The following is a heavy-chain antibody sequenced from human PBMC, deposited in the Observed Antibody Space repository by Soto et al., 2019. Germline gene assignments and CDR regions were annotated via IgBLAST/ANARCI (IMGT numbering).Heavy chain of an antibody. J-gene: IGHJ4*02. CDR2: ISTTSSYI. D-gene: IGHD6-25*01. CDR3: ARDGYSSGFDY. Sequence: EVQLVESGGGLVEPGGSLRLSCAASGFTFSRHSLNWVGQAPEKGLEWVSSISTTSSYIYYADSVKGRFTISRDNAKNSLYLQMDSLRAEDTAVYYCARDGYSSGFDYWGQGTLVTVSP. V-gene: IGHV3-21*01. CDR1: GFTFSRHS.